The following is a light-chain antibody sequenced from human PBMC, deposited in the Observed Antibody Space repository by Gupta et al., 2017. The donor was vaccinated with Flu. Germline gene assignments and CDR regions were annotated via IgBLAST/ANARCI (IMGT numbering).Light chain of an antibody. V-gene: IGLV4-69*01. CDR2: LNSDGSH. J-gene: IGLJ3*02. Sequence: QVVLTQSPSASASLGASVKLTCTLSRGHTSYSIAWHQQQPERGPRYLLKLNSDGSHTKGDGIPDRFSGSSSGAERYLTIASLQSEDEADYYCQTWDTGIRVFGGGTKLTVL. CDR1: RGHTSYS. CDR3: QTWDTGIRV.